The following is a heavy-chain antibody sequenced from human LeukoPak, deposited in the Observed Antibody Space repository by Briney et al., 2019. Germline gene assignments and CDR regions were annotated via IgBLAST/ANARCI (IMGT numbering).Heavy chain of an antibody. CDR3: AKTPVGVGDAFDI. J-gene: IGHJ3*02. Sequence: PGGSLRLSCAASGFTYSSNSMSWVRQAPGKGLEWVSAISGSGGNAFYADSVKGRFTISRDNSKNTLYLQMNSLRAEDTAVYYCAKTPVGVGDAFDIWGQGTMVTVSS. D-gene: IGHD1-26*01. V-gene: IGHV3-23*01. CDR1: GFTYSSNS. CDR2: ISGSGGNA.